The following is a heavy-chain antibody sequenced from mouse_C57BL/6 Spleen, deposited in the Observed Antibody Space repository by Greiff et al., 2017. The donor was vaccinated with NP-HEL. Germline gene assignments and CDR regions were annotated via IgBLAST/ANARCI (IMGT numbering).Heavy chain of an antibody. D-gene: IGHD2-4*01. J-gene: IGHJ2*01. CDR1: GYTFTSYW. CDR2: IHPNSGST. Sequence: QVQLQQPGAELVKPGASVKLSCKASGYTFTSYWMHWVKQRPGQGLEWIGMIHPNSGSTNYNEKFKSKATLTVDKSSSTAYMQLSSLTSEDSAVYYCARLDDYDEYYFDYWGQGTTLTVSS. V-gene: IGHV1-64*01. CDR3: ARLDDYDEYYFDY.